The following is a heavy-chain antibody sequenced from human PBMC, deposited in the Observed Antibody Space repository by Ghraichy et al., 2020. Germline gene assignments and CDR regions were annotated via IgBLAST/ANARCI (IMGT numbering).Heavy chain of an antibody. Sequence: VAVISYEGSDKYYADSVKGRFNISRDNSKNTLCLQMNSLRAEDTDVSFCATASSSWHRYFDYWGQVTLVTVS. D-gene: IGHD6-13*01. CDR3: ATASSSWHRYFDY. CDR2: ISYEGSDK. V-gene: IGHV3-30*03. J-gene: IGHJ4*02.